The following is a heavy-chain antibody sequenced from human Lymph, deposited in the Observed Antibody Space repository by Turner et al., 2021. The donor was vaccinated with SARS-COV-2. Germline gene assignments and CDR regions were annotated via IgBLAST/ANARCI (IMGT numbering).Heavy chain of an antibody. CDR2: IYPVDSDT. CDR1: GYSFTSYW. V-gene: IGHV5-51*01. J-gene: IGHJ4*02. D-gene: IGHD3-16*01. Sequence: VTLVQSGAAVHKPGESLWLPHKGSGYSFTSYWIGWVRRRPGRGLEWMGIIYPVDSDTRYSPSFQGKVAITADKSISTAYLQWSSLKASDNAMYYCARREWGGSLGRIDYWGQGTLVTVSS. CDR3: ARREWGGSLGRIDY.